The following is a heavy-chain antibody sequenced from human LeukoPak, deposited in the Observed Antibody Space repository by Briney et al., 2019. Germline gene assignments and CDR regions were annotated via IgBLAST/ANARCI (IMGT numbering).Heavy chain of an antibody. D-gene: IGHD4-23*01. Sequence: GASVKVSRKASGGTFSSYAISWVRQAPGQGLEWMGGIIPIFGTANYAQKFQGRVTITTDESTSTAYMELSSLRSEDTAVYYCARRRTTAVSDFDYWGQGTLVTVSS. CDR3: ARRRTTAVSDFDY. V-gene: IGHV1-69*05. CDR1: GGTFSSYA. CDR2: IIPIFGTA. J-gene: IGHJ4*02.